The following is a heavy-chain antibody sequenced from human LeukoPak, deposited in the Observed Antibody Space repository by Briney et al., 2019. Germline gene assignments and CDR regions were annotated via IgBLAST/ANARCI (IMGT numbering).Heavy chain of an antibody. V-gene: IGHV3-7*01. CDR1: GFTFCNYW. J-gene: IGHJ4*02. Sequence: GGSLRLSCAASGFTFCNYWLTWVRQAPGQGLEWVANIKQDGGEKHYVDSVKGRFTISRDNAKNSLYLQMNSLRAEDTAVYYCARDRQIAYWGQGTLVTVSS. CDR3: ARDRQIAY. CDR2: IKQDGGEK.